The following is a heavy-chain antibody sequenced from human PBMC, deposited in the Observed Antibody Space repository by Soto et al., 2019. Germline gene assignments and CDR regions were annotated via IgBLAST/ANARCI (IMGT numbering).Heavy chain of an antibody. V-gene: IGHV4-4*02. CDR1: GGSISSGNW. D-gene: IGHD2-21*01. CDR3: ARGGGYCGTSACYPAGDY. J-gene: IGHJ4*02. CDR2: IYHSGSTIYHSGSN. Sequence: QVQLQESGPGLVKPSGTLSLTCAVSGGSISSGNWWSWVRQPPGKGLEWIGEIYHSGSTIYHSGSNNYNPSLKSRVTISVDKSENQFSLNLKSVTAADTAVYYCARGGGYCGTSACYPAGDYWGQGTLVTVSS.